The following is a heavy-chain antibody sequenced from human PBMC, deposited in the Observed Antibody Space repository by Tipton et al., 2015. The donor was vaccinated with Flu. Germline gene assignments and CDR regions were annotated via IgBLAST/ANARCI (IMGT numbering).Heavy chain of an antibody. Sequence: QLVQSGPEVKKPGASVEVSCKASGYTFTSYDINWVRQATGQGLEWMGWMNPNSGNTGYAQKFQGRVTMTRNTSISTAYMELSSLRSEDTAVYYCAGREVYGSGGGQYWFDPWGQGTLVTVSS. D-gene: IGHD3-10*01. J-gene: IGHJ5*02. CDR3: AGREVYGSGGGQYWFDP. V-gene: IGHV1-8*01. CDR2: MNPNSGNT. CDR1: GYTFTSYD.